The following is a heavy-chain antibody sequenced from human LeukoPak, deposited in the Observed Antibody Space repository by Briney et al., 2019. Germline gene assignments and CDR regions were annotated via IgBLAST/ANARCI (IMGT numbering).Heavy chain of an antibody. CDR3: ARKSRAIIYYFVY. CDR2: INPNSGGT. CDR1: GYTFTGYY. D-gene: IGHD3-10*01. Sequence: ASVKVSCKASGYTFTGYYMHWVRQAPAQGLEWMGWINPNSGGTNYAQKFQGRVTMTRDTSISTAYMALSRLRSDDTAVYYCARKSRAIIYYFVYWGQGTLVTVSS. J-gene: IGHJ4*02. V-gene: IGHV1-2*02.